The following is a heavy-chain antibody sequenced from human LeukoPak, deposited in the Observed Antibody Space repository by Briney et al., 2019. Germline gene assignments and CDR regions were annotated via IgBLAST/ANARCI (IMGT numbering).Heavy chain of an antibody. CDR3: ARGPPYIAAAGTFDY. D-gene: IGHD6-13*01. CDR2: ISGSGGST. Sequence: GGSLRLSCAASGFTFSSYAMSWFRQAPGKGLEWVSAISGSGGSTYYADSVKGRFTISRDNAKNSLYLQMNSLRAEDTAVYYCARGPPYIAAAGTFDYWGQGTLVTVSS. CDR1: GFTFSSYA. V-gene: IGHV3-23*01. J-gene: IGHJ4*02.